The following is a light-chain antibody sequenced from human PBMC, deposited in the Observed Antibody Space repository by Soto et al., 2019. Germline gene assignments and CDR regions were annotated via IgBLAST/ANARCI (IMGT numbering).Light chain of an antibody. CDR3: QQYSHWPPYT. J-gene: IGKJ2*01. Sequence: EIVRTQSPATLSVSPGSIATLSCRADPSLNYNLAWYQQKPGQAPRILIYGASARATGVPARFSGSGSETEFTLTISSVQSEDCAVYFCQQYSHWPPYTFGQGTKLEIK. CDR1: PSLNYN. V-gene: IGKV3-15*01. CDR2: GAS.